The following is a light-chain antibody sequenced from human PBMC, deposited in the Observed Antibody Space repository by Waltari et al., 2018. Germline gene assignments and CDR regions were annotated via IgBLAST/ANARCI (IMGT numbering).Light chain of an antibody. CDR3: HSADNSNSYQV. J-gene: IGLJ2*01. CDR1: ALPNQY. V-gene: IGLV3-25*03. Sequence: SYELTQSPSLSVSPGQTARITCSGDALPNQYAYLYQQKPGQAPVLVMYKDSERPSRIPERFSGSSSGTTVTLTITAVQAEDEADYYCHSADNSNSYQVFGRGTKLTVL. CDR2: KDS.